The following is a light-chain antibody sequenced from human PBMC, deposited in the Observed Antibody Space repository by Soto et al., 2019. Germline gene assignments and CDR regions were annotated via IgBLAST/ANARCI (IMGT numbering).Light chain of an antibody. CDR2: SNS. J-gene: IGLJ1*01. CDR1: TSNIGITT. V-gene: IGLV1-44*01. Sequence: QSALTQPPSASGSPGQRVTISCSGGTSNIGITTVNWYQQLPGTAPKLLIYSNSQRPSGVPVRFSASKSYTSASLAISGLQSEDEADYYCATWDDGVFVFGIGTQVTVL. CDR3: ATWDDGVFV.